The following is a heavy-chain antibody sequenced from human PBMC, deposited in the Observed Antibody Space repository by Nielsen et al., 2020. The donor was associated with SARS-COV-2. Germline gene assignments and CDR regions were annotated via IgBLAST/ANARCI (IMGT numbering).Heavy chain of an antibody. J-gene: IGHJ2*01. V-gene: IGHV2-70*11. Sequence: SGPTLVKPTQTLTLPCTFSGFSLSTSGMCVSWIRQPPGKALEWLARIDWDDDKYYSTSLKTRLTISKDTSKNQVVLTMTNMDPVDTATYYCARIPGSGWYFDLWGRGTLVTVSS. CDR1: GFSLSTSGMC. D-gene: IGHD6-19*01. CDR3: ARIPGSGWYFDL. CDR2: IDWDDDK.